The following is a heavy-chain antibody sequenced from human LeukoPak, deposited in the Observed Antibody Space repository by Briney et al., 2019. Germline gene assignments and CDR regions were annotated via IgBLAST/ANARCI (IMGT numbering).Heavy chain of an antibody. CDR2: ISSSGSTI. CDR3: ASLPVSRYYYYYYTDV. V-gene: IGHV3-48*03. Sequence: GGSLRLSCAASGLTFSSYEMNWVRQAPGKGLEWVSYISSSGSTIYYADSVKGRFTISRDNAKNSLYLQMNSLTVEDTAVYYCASLPVSRYYYYYYTDVWGKGTTVTVSS. CDR1: GLTFSSYE. J-gene: IGHJ6*03.